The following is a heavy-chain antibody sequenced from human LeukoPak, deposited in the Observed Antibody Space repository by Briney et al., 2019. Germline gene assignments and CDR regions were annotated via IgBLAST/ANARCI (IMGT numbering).Heavy chain of an antibody. CDR1: GFTFSSYW. Sequence: PGGSLRLSCAASGFTFSSYWMHWVRQAPGKGLVWVSRINTDGSGTSYADSVKGRFTISRDNANNTLYLQRNSLRAEDTAVFYCARGIRSQFDPWGQGTLVTVSS. V-gene: IGHV3-74*01. CDR2: INTDGSGT. CDR3: ARGIRSQFDP. D-gene: IGHD3-16*02. J-gene: IGHJ5*02.